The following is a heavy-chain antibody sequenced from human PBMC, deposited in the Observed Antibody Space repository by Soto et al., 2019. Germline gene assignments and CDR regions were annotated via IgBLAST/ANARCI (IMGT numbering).Heavy chain of an antibody. J-gene: IGHJ6*02. CDR2: GGT. CDR3: ARGPIVVVPAAIYYYGMDV. D-gene: IGHD2-2*01. V-gene: IGHV1-2*04. Sequence: GGTNYAQKFQGWVTMTRDTSISTAYMELSRLRSDDTAVYYCARGPIVVVPAAIYYYGMDVWGQGTTVTVSS.